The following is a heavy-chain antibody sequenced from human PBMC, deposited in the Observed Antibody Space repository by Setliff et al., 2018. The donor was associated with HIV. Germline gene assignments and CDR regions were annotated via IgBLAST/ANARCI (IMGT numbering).Heavy chain of an antibody. CDR1: GYTFTTYD. CDR2: MNPNSGNT. D-gene: IGHD6-19*01. J-gene: IGHJ6*02. CDR3: TRGRGSGWSPRSYGMDV. V-gene: IGHV1-8*02. Sequence: ASVKVSCKASGYTFTTYDINWVRQGTGQGLEWMGWMNPNSGNTGDAQKFQGRVTMTRDTSINTAYMELSGLRCDDTAVYYCTRGRGSGWSPRSYGMDVWGQGTTVTVSS.